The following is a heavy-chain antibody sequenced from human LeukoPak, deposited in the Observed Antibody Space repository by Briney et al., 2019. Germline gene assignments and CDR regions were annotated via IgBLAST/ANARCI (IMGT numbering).Heavy chain of an antibody. J-gene: IGHJ4*02. D-gene: IGHD2-2*01. Sequence: GGSLRLSCAASGFTVSSNYMNWVRQAPGKGLEWVSVIYSGGTTYYADSVKGRFTVSRDNSKNTLYLQMSSLRAEDTTVYYCAKASGQAGYCSSTSCHYTFDYWGQGTLVTVSS. CDR3: AKASGQAGYCSSTSCHYTFDY. V-gene: IGHV3-53*05. CDR2: IYSGGTT. CDR1: GFTVSSNY.